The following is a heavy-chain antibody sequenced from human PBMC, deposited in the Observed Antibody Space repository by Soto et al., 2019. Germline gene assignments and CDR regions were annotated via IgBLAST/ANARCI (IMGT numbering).Heavy chain of an antibody. CDR1: GGPFSRGGYY. D-gene: IGHD3-22*01. CDR3: ARTGKFYYYDMSGLPFDP. Sequence: SETLSLTCTVSGGPFSRGGYYWSWIRQHPGKGLECIGYIFYTGSTYYNPTLKSRVTMSVDTSKRQFSLNLSSLTAADTAVYFCARTGKFYYYDMSGLPFDPWGPGVLVTVS. V-gene: IGHV4-31*03. J-gene: IGHJ5*02. CDR2: IFYTGST.